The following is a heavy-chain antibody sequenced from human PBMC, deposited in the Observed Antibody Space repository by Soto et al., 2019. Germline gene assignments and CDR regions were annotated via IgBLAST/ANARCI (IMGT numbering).Heavy chain of an antibody. CDR1: GFTFSSYW. V-gene: IGHV3-74*03. J-gene: IGHJ4*02. D-gene: IGHD2-8*02. CDR3: VRDDIVLGIDY. Sequence: PGGSLRLSCAASGFTFSSYWMHWVRQAPGKSLVWISQINNNGSRTMNADSTSGRFTISSDNANNTLYLQMNNLRAEDTAVYYCVRDDIVLGIDYWGLGTLVNVSS. CDR2: INNNGSRT.